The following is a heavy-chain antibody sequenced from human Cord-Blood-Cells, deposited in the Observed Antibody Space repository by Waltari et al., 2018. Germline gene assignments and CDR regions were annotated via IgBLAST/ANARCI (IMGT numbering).Heavy chain of an antibody. CDR3: ARGKTAYDAFDI. D-gene: IGHD1-1*01. J-gene: IGHJ3*02. CDR1: GGSISSHY. Sequence: QVQLQESGPGLVKPSETLSLTCPVSGGSISSHYWSWIRQPPGKGLEWIGYIYYSGSTNYNPSLKSRVTISVDTSKNQFSLKLSSVTAADTAVYYCARGKTAYDAFDIWGQGTMVTVSS. V-gene: IGHV4-59*11. CDR2: IYYSGST.